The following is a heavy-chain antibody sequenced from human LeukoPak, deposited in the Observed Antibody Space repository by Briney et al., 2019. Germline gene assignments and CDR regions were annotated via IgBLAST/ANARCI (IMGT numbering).Heavy chain of an antibody. Sequence: SETLSLTCTVSGGSISSYCWSWIRQPAGKGLEWIGRIYTSGSTNYNPSLKSRVTMSVDTSKNQFSLKLSSVTAADTAVYYCARDRGSSWYDAFDIWGQGTMVTASS. J-gene: IGHJ3*02. CDR3: ARDRGSSWYDAFDI. D-gene: IGHD6-13*01. V-gene: IGHV4-4*07. CDR2: IYTSGST. CDR1: GGSISSYC.